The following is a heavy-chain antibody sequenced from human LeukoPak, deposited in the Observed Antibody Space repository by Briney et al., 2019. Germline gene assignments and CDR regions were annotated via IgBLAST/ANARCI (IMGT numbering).Heavy chain of an antibody. CDR2: IISKAYGRTT. V-gene: IGHV3-49*04. CDR1: APTVGDYA. J-gene: IGHJ5*02. Sequence: PGPSPSPSWTPAAPTVGDYAMGCARHAPGRGRRWVGFIISKAYGRTTEHAASVKGRFTISRDDSKGIAYLQMNSLKTEDTAVYYCTRVGRIAAVVWFDPWGQGTQVSVSS. D-gene: IGHD6-13*01. CDR3: TRVGRIAAVVWFDP.